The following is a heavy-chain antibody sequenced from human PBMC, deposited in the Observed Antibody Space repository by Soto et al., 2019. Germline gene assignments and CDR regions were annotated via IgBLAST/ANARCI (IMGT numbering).Heavy chain of an antibody. V-gene: IGHV5-51*01. J-gene: IGHJ6*02. CDR1: GYSFTSWW. D-gene: IGHD3-10*02. CDR3: AICRISPFYYVMDV. Sequence: GESLKISCKGSGYSFTSWWIRWLRQMPGKGLECMGIIYPGDSDTRYSPSFQGQVTISADKSISTAYLQWSSLKASDTAMYYCAICRISPFYYVMDVWGQGTTGTVSS. CDR2: IYPGDSDT.